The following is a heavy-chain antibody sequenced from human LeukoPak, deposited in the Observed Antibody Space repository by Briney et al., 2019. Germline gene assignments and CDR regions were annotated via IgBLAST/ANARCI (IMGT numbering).Heavy chain of an antibody. Sequence: GGSLRLSCAASGFTFSSHTMIWVRQAPGKGLEWVGHIKNKTNGGTTDYAAPVKGRFIISRDDSKNTLYLQMNSLRTEDTAVYYCARGFCSSTSCYQGPFDFWGQGTLVTVSS. CDR3: ARGFCSSTSCYQGPFDF. CDR2: IKNKTNGGTT. CDR1: GFTFSSHT. V-gene: IGHV3-15*01. J-gene: IGHJ4*02. D-gene: IGHD2-2*01.